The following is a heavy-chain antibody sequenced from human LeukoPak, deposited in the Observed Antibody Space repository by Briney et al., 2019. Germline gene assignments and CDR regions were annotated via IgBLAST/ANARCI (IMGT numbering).Heavy chain of an antibody. CDR1: GFTISSYT. Sequence: GGSLRLSCAASGFTISSYTINWVRQAPGKGLEWVSSISSSSTYISYADSVKGRFTISRDNAKNSLYLQMNSLRAEDTAVYYCASRRWLFDYWGQGTLVTVSS. J-gene: IGHJ4*02. CDR3: ASRRWLFDY. V-gene: IGHV3-21*01. CDR2: ISSSSTYI. D-gene: IGHD5-24*01.